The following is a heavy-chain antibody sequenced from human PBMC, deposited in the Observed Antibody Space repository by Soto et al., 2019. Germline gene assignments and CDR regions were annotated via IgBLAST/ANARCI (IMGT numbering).Heavy chain of an antibody. J-gene: IGHJ4*02. CDR1: GGTFSSYA. CDR2: IIPIFGTA. Sequence: SVKVSCKASGGTFSSYAISWVRQAPGQGLEWMGGIIPIFGTANYAQKFQGRVTITADESTSTAYMELSSLRSEDTAVYYCARTPYCGGDCYYFDYWGQGTMVTVSS. D-gene: IGHD2-21*02. CDR3: ARTPYCGGDCYYFDY. V-gene: IGHV1-69*13.